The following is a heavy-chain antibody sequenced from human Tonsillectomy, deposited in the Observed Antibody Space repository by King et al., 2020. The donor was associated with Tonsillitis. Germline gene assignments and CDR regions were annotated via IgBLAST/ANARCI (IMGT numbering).Heavy chain of an antibody. V-gene: IGHV4-61*01. CDR2: IYYSGST. CDR3: ARGPPGDGAVDNWFDP. CDR1: GGSVSSGSYY. J-gene: IGHJ5*02. Sequence: QVQLQESGPGLVKPSETLSLTCTVSGGSVSSGSYYWSWIRQPPGKGLEWIGYIYYSGSTNYNASLKSRVTISVDTSKNQFSLKLSSVTAADTAVYYCARGPPGDGAVDNWFDPWGQGRLVTVSS. D-gene: IGHD3-10*01.